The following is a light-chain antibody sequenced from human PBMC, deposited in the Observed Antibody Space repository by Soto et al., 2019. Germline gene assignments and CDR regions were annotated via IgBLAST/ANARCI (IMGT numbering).Light chain of an antibody. CDR2: GAS. Sequence: EIVMTQSPATLSVSPGERATLSCRASQSVSSNLTWYQHKPGQAPRLLIYGASTRATGIPARFSGSGSGIEFTLTISSLQSEDFAVYYCQQYYNWPLTFGGGTKVEIK. CDR3: QQYYNWPLT. J-gene: IGKJ4*01. V-gene: IGKV3-15*01. CDR1: QSVSSN.